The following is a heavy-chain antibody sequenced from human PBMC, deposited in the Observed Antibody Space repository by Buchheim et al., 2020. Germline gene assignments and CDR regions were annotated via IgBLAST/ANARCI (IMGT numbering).Heavy chain of an antibody. CDR3: ARLPPVNDY. J-gene: IGHJ4*02. CDR2: ISYDGSNK. CDR1: GFTFSSYA. V-gene: IGHV3-30-3*01. Sequence: QVQLVESGGGVVQPGRSLRLSCAASGFTFSSYAMHWVRQAPGKGLEWVAVISYDGSNKYYADSVKGRFTISRDNSKKTLYLQMNSLRAEDTAVYYCARLPPVNDYWGQGTL.